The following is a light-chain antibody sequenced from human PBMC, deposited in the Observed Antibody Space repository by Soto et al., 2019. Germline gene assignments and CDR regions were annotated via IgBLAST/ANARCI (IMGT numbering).Light chain of an antibody. V-gene: IGLV2-14*03. CDR1: SRDVGAYNY. Sequence: QSALTQPASVSGSPGQSITISCTGTSRDVGAYNYVSWYQHHPGKAPKLIIYDVTNRPSGVSIRFSGSKSGNTASLTISGLQAEDEADYYCSSYTTSTTVVFGGGTKLTVL. CDR2: DVT. J-gene: IGLJ2*01. CDR3: SSYTTSTTVV.